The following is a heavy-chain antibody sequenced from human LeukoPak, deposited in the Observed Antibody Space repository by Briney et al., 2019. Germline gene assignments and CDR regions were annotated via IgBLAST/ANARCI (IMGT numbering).Heavy chain of an antibody. V-gene: IGHV3-21*01. CDR2: ISSSSSYI. CDR1: GFTFSSYS. CDR3: ARVGDIVATISLDY. Sequence: AGGSLRLSCAASGFTFSSYSMNWVRQAPGKGLEWVSSISSSSSYIYYADSVKGRFTISRDNAKNSLYLQMNSLRAEDTAVYYCARVGDIVATISLDYWGQGTLVTVSS. D-gene: IGHD5-12*01. J-gene: IGHJ4*02.